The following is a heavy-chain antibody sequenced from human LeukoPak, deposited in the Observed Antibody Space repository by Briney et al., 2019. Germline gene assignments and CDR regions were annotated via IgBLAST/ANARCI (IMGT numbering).Heavy chain of an antibody. V-gene: IGHV3-23*01. CDR2: ISGSGGST. CDR1: GFTFINYG. CDR3: AKVSVAGHDDAFDI. D-gene: IGHD6-19*01. Sequence: SGGSLRLSCAASGFTFINYGMSWVRQAPGKGLEWVSGISGSGGSTYYADSVKGRFTISRDNSKNTLFLQMNGLRADDTAVYYCAKVSVAGHDDAFDIWGQGTMVTVSS. J-gene: IGHJ3*02.